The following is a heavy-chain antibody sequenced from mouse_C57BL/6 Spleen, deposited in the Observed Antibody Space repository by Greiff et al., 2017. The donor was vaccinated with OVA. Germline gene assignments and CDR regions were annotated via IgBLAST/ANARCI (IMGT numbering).Heavy chain of an antibody. J-gene: IGHJ3*01. CDR1: GFTFSSYT. Sequence: DVKLVESGGGLVKPGGSLKLSCAASGFTFSSYTMSWVRQTPEKRLEWVATISGGGGNTYYPDSVKGRFTISRDNAKNTLYLQMSSLRSEDTALYYCARQDDYAFAYWGQGTLVTVSA. CDR3: ARQDDYAFAY. D-gene: IGHD2-4*01. CDR2: ISGGGGNT. V-gene: IGHV5-9*01.